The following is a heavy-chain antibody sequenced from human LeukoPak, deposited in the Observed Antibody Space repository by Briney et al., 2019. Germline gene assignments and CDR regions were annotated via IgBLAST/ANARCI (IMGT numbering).Heavy chain of an antibody. J-gene: IGHJ4*02. V-gene: IGHV3-23*01. CDR1: GFTFSICA. D-gene: IGHD6-6*01. CDR2: ISGSGGST. Sequence: GGSLRLSCAASGFTFSICAMSWVRQAPGKGLEWVSAISGSGGSTYYADSVKGRFTISRDNARNSVHVQMNSLRAEDTAVYFCARVRPGHYFDYWGQGALVTVSS. CDR3: ARVRPGHYFDY.